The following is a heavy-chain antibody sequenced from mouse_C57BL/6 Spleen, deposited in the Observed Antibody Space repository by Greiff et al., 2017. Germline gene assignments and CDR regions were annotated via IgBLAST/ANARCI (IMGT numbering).Heavy chain of an antibody. CDR3: ARRVIYDGYYYFDY. CDR1: GYTFTSYW. Sequence: QVQLQQPGAELVKPGASVKLSCKASGYTFTSYWMQWVKQRPGQGLEWIGEIEPSDSYTNYNQKFKGKATLTVDTSSSNAYMQLSSLTSEDSAVYYCARRVIYDGYYYFDYWGQGTTLTVSS. CDR2: IEPSDSYT. D-gene: IGHD2-3*01. J-gene: IGHJ2*01. V-gene: IGHV1-50*01.